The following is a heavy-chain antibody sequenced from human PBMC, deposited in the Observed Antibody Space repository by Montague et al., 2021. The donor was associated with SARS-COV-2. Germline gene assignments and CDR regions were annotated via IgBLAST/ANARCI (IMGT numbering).Heavy chain of an antibody. CDR2: IYHSGST. D-gene: IGHD3-9*01. Sequence: SETLSLTCAVYGGSFSVYYWSWIRQPPGKGLEWIGEIYHSGSTNYNPSLKSRVTISVDTSKNQVSLKLSSVTAADTAVYYCARMRFFDWPPHYYMDVWGKGTTVTVSS. CDR1: GGSFSVYY. V-gene: IGHV4-34*01. J-gene: IGHJ6*03. CDR3: ARMRFFDWPPHYYMDV.